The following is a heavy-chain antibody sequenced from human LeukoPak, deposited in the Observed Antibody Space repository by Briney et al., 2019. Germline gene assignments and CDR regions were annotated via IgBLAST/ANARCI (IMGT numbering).Heavy chain of an antibody. CDR3: ARQPDY. J-gene: IGHJ4*02. CDR2: INSDGSRT. D-gene: IGHD1-14*01. V-gene: IGHV3-74*01. CDR1: GFTFSSYW. Sequence: GGSLRLSCAASGFTFSSYWMNWVRQAPGKGLVWVSHINSDGSRTNYAASVKGRFTISRDNAKNTLYLQMNSLRAEDTAVYYCARQPDYWGQGTLVTVSS.